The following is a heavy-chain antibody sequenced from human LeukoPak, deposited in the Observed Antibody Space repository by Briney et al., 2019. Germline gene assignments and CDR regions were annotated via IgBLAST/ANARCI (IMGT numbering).Heavy chain of an antibody. CDR3: AKRRPGVNWYFDL. CDR1: GFTFSSYE. Sequence: GGSLRLSCAASGFTFSSYEMNWVRQAPGKGLEWVSAISGSAGTTYYADSVKGRFTISRDTSKKTLYLQMNSLRVEDTAVYYCAKRRPGVNWYFDLWGRGTLVTVSS. CDR2: ISGSAGTT. D-gene: IGHD1-14*01. J-gene: IGHJ2*01. V-gene: IGHV3-23*01.